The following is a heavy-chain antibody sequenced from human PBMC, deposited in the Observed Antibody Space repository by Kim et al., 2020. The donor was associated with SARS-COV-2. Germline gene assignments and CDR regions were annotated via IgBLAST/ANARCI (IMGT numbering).Heavy chain of an antibody. J-gene: IGHJ6*02. CDR3: ARDWRDCSGGSCYGWVYFNYCIVVV. CDR1: GFTFSSYA. V-gene: IGHV3-30*04. Sequence: GGSLRLSCVASGFTFSSYAMHWVRQAPGKGLEWVAVISYDGSYKYYADSVKGRFTISRDNSKNTLYLQMNSLRAQDTAVYYCARDWRDCSGGSCYGWVYFNYCIVVVWGQRTTVTVSS. D-gene: IGHD2-15*01. CDR2: ISYDGSYK.